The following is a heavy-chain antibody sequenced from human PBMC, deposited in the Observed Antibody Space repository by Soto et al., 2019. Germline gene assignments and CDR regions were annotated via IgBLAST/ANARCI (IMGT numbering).Heavy chain of an antibody. CDR1: GFTFGSYA. V-gene: IGHV3-30-3*01. Sequence: PGGSLRLSCAASGFTFGSYAMHWVRQAPGKGLEWVAVISYGGSNKYYADSVKGRFTISRDNSKNTLYLQMNSLRAEDTAVYYCASLYGDYGSSLFDYWGQGTLVTVSS. D-gene: IGHD4-17*01. J-gene: IGHJ4*02. CDR2: ISYGGSNK. CDR3: ASLYGDYGSSLFDY.